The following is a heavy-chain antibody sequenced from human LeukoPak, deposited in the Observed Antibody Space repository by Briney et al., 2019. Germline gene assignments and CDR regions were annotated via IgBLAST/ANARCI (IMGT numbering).Heavy chain of an antibody. CDR2: ISAYNGNT. D-gene: IGHD6-19*01. CDR3: AXXXXXXXWLVSGYYYMDV. V-gene: IGHV1-18*01. J-gene: IGHJ6*03. CDR1: GYTFTSYG. Sequence: AXGYTFTSYGISWVRQAPGQGLEWMGWISAYNGNTNYAQKLQGRVTMTTDTSTSTAYMELRSLRSDDTAVDYCAXXXXXXXWLVSGYYYMDVWGKGTTVTVSS.